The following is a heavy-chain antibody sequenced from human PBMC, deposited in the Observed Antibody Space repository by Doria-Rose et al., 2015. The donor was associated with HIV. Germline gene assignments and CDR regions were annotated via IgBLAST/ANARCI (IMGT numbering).Heavy chain of an antibody. J-gene: IGHJ5*02. Sequence: ASGYTFISIGISWVRQAPGQGLEWMGWISAYNGNTNYAQKFQGRVTMTTDTSTSTAYMELRSLRSDDTAVYYCANIARGLRSGWFDPWGQGTLVTVSS. CDR1: GYTFISIG. CDR2: ISAYNGNT. D-gene: IGHD4-17*01. V-gene: IGHV1-18*01. CDR3: ANIARGLRSGWFDP.